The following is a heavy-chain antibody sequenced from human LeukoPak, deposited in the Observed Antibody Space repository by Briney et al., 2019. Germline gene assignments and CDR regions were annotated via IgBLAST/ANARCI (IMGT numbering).Heavy chain of an antibody. J-gene: IGHJ4*02. CDR3: AKSDCASDGCKLLNY. CDR1: GFMFSQHT. D-gene: IGHD3-10*01. V-gene: IGHV3-23*01. Sequence: GGSLRLSCAVSGFMFSQHTMSWVRQAPGKRLEWVSSISGSGDATRYADSVMGRFTISRDNAKNTLSLQMNSLRAEDTAVYYCAKSDCASDGCKLLNYWGQGTLATASS. CDR2: ISGSGDAT.